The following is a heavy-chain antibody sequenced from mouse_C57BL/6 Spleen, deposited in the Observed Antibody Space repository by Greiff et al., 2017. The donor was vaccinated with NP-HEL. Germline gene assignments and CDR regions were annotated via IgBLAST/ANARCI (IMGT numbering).Heavy chain of an antibody. CDR2: IRSKSNNYAT. Sequence: EVQLVESGGGLVQPKGSLKLSCAASGFSFNTYAMNWVRQAPGKGLEWVARIRSKSNNYATYYADSVKDRFTISRDDSESMLYLQMNNLKTEDTAMYYCVTGTPAWFAYWGQGTLVTVSA. J-gene: IGHJ3*01. CDR1: GFSFNTYA. CDR3: VTGTPAWFAY. V-gene: IGHV10-1*01.